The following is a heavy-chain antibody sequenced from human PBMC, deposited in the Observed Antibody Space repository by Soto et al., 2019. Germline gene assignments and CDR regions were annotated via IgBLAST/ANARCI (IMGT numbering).Heavy chain of an antibody. D-gene: IGHD6-19*01. V-gene: IGHV3-74*01. CDR1: GFTFNDYW. Sequence: EVQLVESGGGLVQPGGSLRLSCVASGFTFNDYWMHWVRQAPGKGLVWVARINGDGSNTTYADSVQGRFTISRANARNTLSLNLSSLRPEDTALYYLARGYSSGPDSWGQGTLVTVSS. J-gene: IGHJ4*02. CDR3: ARGYSSGPDS. CDR2: INGDGSNT.